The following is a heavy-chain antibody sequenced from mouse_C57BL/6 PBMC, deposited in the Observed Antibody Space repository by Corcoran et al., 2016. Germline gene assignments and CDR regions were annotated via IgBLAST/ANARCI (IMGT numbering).Heavy chain of an antibody. CDR2: INPNNGGT. CDR1: GYTFTDYY. D-gene: IGHD2-5*01. Sequence: EVQLQQSGPELVKPGASVKISCKASGYTFTDYYMNWVKQSHGKSLEWIGDINPNNGGTSYNQKFKGKATLTVDKSSSTACMELRSLTSEDSAVYYCARLNYSNAMDYWGQGTSVTVSS. V-gene: IGHV1-26*01. CDR3: ARLNYSNAMDY. J-gene: IGHJ4*01.